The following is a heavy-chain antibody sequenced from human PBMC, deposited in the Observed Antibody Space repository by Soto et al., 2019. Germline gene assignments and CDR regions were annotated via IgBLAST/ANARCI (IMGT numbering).Heavy chain of an antibody. CDR3: ARADWVGTYSGSYGPAFDI. Sequence: SETLSLTCTVSGGSISSSSYYWGWIRQPPGKGLEWIGSIYYSGSTYYNPSLKSRVTISVDTSKNQFSLKLSSVPAADTAVYYCARADWVGTYSGSYGPAFDIWGQGTMVTVSS. J-gene: IGHJ3*02. D-gene: IGHD1-26*01. V-gene: IGHV4-39*07. CDR2: IYYSGST. CDR1: GGSISSSSYY.